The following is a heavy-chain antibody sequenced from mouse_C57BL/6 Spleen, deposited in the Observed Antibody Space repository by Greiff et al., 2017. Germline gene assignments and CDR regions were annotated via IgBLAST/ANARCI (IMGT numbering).Heavy chain of an antibody. CDR3: ARHEYYGSSRGYFDY. CDR1: GYTFTEYT. D-gene: IGHD1-1*01. CDR2: FYPGSGSI. J-gene: IGHJ2*01. V-gene: IGHV1-62-2*01. Sequence: VQLQQSGAELVKPGASVKLSCKASGYTFTEYTIHWVKQRSGQGLEWIGWFYPGSGSIKYNEKFKDKATLTADKSSSTVYMELSMCTSADSAVYFCARHEYYGSSRGYFDYWGQGTTLTVSS.